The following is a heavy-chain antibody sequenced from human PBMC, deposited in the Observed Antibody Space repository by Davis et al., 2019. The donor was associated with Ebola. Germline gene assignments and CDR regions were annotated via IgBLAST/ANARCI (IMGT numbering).Heavy chain of an antibody. J-gene: IGHJ5*02. V-gene: IGHV4-59*12. CDR1: GGSISSYY. D-gene: IGHD3-22*01. CDR3: ARVGITYYYDSSGYGGRCSWFDP. Sequence: MPSETLSLTCTVSGGSISSYYWSWIRQPPGKGLEWIGYIYYSGSTNYNPSLKSRVTISVDTSKNQFSLKLSSVTAADTAVYYCARVGITYYYDSSGYGGRCSWFDPWGQGTLVTVSS. CDR2: IYYSGST.